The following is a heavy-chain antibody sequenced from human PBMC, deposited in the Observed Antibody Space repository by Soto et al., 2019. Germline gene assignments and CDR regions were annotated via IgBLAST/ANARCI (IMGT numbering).Heavy chain of an antibody. J-gene: IGHJ4*02. CDR3: ASRPKSNPLGPMDY. CDR1: GFSLKNYA. V-gene: IGHV3-23*01. Sequence: PGGSLRLSCAASGFSLKNYAMTWVRQAPGKGLEWVSGITGSGDKTYYADYEKGRFIISRDNSKITLYLQMNSLRAEDTAVYYCASRPKSNPLGPMDYWGQGTQVTVSS. D-gene: IGHD3-16*01. CDR2: ITGSGDKT.